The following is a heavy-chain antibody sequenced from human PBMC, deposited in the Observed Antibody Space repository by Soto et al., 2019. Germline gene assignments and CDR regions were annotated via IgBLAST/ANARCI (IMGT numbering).Heavy chain of an antibody. CDR3: AYDSSGYLDY. Sequence: ASVKVSCKASGYIFTTYAIHWVRQAPRQRLEWMGWINVGNGNTKYSQKFQGRVTITRDTSASTAHMELSSLRSEDTAVYYCAYDSSGYLDYWGQGTLVTVSS. J-gene: IGHJ4*02. V-gene: IGHV1-3*01. D-gene: IGHD3-22*01. CDR1: GYIFTTYA. CDR2: INVGNGNT.